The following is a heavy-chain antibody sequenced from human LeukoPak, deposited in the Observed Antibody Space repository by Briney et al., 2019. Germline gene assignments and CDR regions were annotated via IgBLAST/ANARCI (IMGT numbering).Heavy chain of an antibody. CDR1: AYSSTTHW. Sequence: GESLKISCKGSAYSSTTHWIGWVRQMPGKGLEWMGIIYPGDSDARNSPSFQGQVTISADKSISTAFLQWSSLKVSDTAIYYCAKRSSASRYSVDYWGQGTLVTVSS. CDR3: AKRSSASRYSVDY. V-gene: IGHV5-51*01. CDR2: IYPGDSDA. D-gene: IGHD6-13*01. J-gene: IGHJ4*02.